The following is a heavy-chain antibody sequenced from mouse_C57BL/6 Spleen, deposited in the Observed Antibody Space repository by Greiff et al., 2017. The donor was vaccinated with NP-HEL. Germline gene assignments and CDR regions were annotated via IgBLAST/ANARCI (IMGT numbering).Heavy chain of an antibody. CDR1: GYTFTSYG. D-gene: IGHD2-4*01. Sequence: QVQLQQSGAELARPGASVKLSCKASGYTFTSYGISWVKQRTGQGLEWIGEIYPRSGNTYYNEKFKGKATLTADKSSSTAYMELRSLTSEDSAVYFCARYEGDYDYDEGVAYWGQGTLVTVSA. CDR2: IYPRSGNT. J-gene: IGHJ3*01. CDR3: ARYEGDYDYDEGVAY. V-gene: IGHV1-81*01.